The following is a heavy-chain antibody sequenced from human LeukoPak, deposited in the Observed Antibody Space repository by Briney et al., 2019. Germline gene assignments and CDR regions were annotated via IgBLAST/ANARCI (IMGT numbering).Heavy chain of an antibody. J-gene: IGHJ5*02. CDR1: GYTLIELS. D-gene: IGHD6-19*01. Sequence: ASVKVSCKVSGYTLIELSMHWVRQAPGKGLEWMGGFDPEDGETIYAQKFQGRVTMTEDTSTDTAYMELSSLRSEDTAVYYCATGRYSSGWYKFDPWGQGTLVTVSS. CDR3: ATGRYSSGWYKFDP. CDR2: FDPEDGET. V-gene: IGHV1-24*01.